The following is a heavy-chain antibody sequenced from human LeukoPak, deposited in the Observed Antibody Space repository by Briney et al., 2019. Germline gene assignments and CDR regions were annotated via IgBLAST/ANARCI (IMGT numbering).Heavy chain of an antibody. Sequence: GGSLRLSCAASGFTFSSYSMNWVRQAPGKGLEWVSSIGSSSYIYYADSVKGRFTISRDNAKNSLYLQMNSLRAEDTAVYYCARDRGGDGLFWDWYFDLWGRGTLVTVSS. CDR2: IGSSSYI. J-gene: IGHJ2*01. CDR3: ARDRGGDGLFWDWYFDL. V-gene: IGHV3-21*01. D-gene: IGHD5-24*01. CDR1: GFTFSSYS.